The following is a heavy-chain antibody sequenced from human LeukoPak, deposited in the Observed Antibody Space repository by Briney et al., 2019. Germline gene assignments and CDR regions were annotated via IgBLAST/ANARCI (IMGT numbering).Heavy chain of an antibody. CDR2: IIPIFGTA. CDR1: GGTFSSYA. J-gene: IGHJ5*02. V-gene: IGHV1-69*13. CDR3: ARGVVVVAATTWFDP. Sequence: SVKVSCKASGGTFSSYAISWVRQAPGQGLEWMGGIIPIFGTANYAQKFQGRVTITADESTSTAYMELSSLRSEDTAVYYCARGVVVVAATTWFDPWGQGTLVTVSS. D-gene: IGHD2-15*01.